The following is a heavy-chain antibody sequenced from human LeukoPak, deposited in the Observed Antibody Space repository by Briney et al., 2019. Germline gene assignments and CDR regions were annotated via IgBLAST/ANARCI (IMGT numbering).Heavy chain of an antibody. CDR2: IRNDGSDK. Sequence: GGSLRLSCAASGFTFSSYAMSWVRQAPGKGLGWVAFIRNDGSDKYYADSVKGRFTISRDGSTNTVYLQMNGLRDDDTAVYHCAKSLNYTSSWFPFDSRGQGTLVTVSS. D-gene: IGHD6-13*01. J-gene: IGHJ4*02. V-gene: IGHV3-30*02. CDR3: AKSLNYTSSWFPFDS. CDR1: GFTFSSYA.